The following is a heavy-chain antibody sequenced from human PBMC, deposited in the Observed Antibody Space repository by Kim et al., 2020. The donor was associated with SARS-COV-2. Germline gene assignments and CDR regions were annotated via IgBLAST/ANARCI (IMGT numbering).Heavy chain of an antibody. CDR2: INTNTGNP. J-gene: IGHJ6*03. D-gene: IGHD2-2*01. CDR1: GYTFTSYA. Sequence: ASVKVSCKASGYTFTSYAMNWVRQAPGQGLEWMGWINTNTGNPTYAQGFTGRFVFSLDTSVSTAYLQISSLKAEDTAVYYCARTGIVVVPAATRDYYYYMDVWGKGTTVTVSS. V-gene: IGHV7-4-1*02. CDR3: ARTGIVVVPAATRDYYYYMDV.